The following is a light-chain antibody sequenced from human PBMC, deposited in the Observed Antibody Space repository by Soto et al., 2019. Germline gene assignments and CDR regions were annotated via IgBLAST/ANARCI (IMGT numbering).Light chain of an antibody. CDR1: QSVSSY. CDR2: DAS. V-gene: IGKV3-11*01. CDR3: QQSSSWPLT. Sequence: EIVLTQSPATLSLSPGERATLSCRASQSVSSYLAWYQQKPGQAPRLLIYDASNRATGIAARFSGSGSGTDFTLTISSLEPEDFAVYYCQQSSSWPLTFGGGTKVDIK. J-gene: IGKJ4*01.